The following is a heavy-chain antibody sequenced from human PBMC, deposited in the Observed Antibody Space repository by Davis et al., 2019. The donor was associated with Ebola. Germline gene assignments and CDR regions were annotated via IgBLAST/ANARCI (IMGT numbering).Heavy chain of an antibody. CDR2: IYYSGST. D-gene: IGHD5-18*01. CDR3: ARGQRYSYGYFRY. V-gene: IGHV4-39*01. J-gene: IGHJ4*02. CDR1: GGSISSSSYY. Sequence: MPGGSLRFSCTVSGGSISSSSYYWGWIRQPPGKGLEWIGSIYYSGSTYYNPSLKSRVTISVDTSKNQFSLKLSSVTAADTAVYYCARGQRYSYGYFRYWGQGTLVTVSS.